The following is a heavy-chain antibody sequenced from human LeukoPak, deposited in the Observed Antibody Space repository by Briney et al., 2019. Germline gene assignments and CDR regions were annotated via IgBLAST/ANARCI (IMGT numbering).Heavy chain of an antibody. CDR3: AREVFKYGRFYFDY. D-gene: IGHD1-14*01. V-gene: IGHV6-1*01. CDR1: GDSVSSNTGA. CDR2: TYYRSKWNN. Sequence: SQTLSLTCGISGDSVSSNTGAWNWIRQSPSRGLEWLGKTYYRSKWNNDYAVSVKDRITINPDTSKDQFSLQLNSVTPEDTAVYYCAREVFKYGRFYFDYWGQGNPVTVSS. J-gene: IGHJ4*02.